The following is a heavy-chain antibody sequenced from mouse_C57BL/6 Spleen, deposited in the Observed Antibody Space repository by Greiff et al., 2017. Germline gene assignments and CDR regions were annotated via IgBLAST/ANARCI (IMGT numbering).Heavy chain of an antibody. Sequence: VQLQQSGAELVKPWASVMQSCKASCYTFTSYWSHWVKQRPGRGLVWIGRIVPNIGGTKSNEKLKSKATLTVDKPSSTAYMLLSSLTSKDSAVYYCARDYYGSSLDDWGQGTTLTVSS. CDR1: CYTFTSYW. J-gene: IGHJ2*01. CDR3: ARDYYGSSLDD. V-gene: IGHV1-72*01. CDR2: IVPNIGGT. D-gene: IGHD1-1*01.